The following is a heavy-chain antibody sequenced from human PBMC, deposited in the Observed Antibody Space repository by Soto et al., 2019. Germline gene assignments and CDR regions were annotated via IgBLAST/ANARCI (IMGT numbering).Heavy chain of an antibody. V-gene: IGHV3-15*01. CDR2: IKSKTDGGTT. D-gene: IGHD3-9*01. CDR3: TADQLRYFDSIEY. Sequence: GGSMRLSCAASGFTFSNAWMSWVRQAPGKGLEWVGRIKSKTDGGTTDYAAPVKGRFTISRDDSKNTLYLQMNSLKTEDTAVYYCTADQLRYFDSIEYWGQGTLVTVSS. J-gene: IGHJ4*02. CDR1: GFTFSNAW.